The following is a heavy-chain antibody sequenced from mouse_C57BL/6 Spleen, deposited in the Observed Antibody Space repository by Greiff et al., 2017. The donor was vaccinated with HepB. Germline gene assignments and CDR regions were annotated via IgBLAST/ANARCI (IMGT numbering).Heavy chain of an antibody. D-gene: IGHD1-1*01. V-gene: IGHV1-15*01. J-gene: IGHJ2*01. Sequence: QVQLQQSGAELVRPGASVTLSCKASGYTFTDYEMHWVKQTPVHGLEWIGAIDPETGGTAYNQKFKGKAILTADKSSSTAYMELRSLTSEDSAVYYCTRRGITTVVGRDYWGQGTTLTVSS. CDR2: IDPETGGT. CDR1: GYTFTDYE. CDR3: TRRGITTVVGRDY.